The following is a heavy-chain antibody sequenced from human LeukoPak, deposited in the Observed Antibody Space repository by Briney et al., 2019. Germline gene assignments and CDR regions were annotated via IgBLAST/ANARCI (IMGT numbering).Heavy chain of an antibody. J-gene: IGHJ3*02. CDR2: SDHSGST. CDR1: GGSITDYY. CDR3: VRNRAFDI. Sequence: PSETLSLTCTVSGGSITDYYWNWIRQPPGKGLELIGYSDHSGSTNYNPSLKSRVTISVDTSKSQISLKLSSVTAADTAVYHCVRNRAFDIWGQGTMVTVSS. V-gene: IGHV4-59*01.